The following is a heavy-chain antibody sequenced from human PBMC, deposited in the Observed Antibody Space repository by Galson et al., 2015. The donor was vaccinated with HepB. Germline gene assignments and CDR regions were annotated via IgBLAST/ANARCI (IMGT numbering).Heavy chain of an antibody. CDR1: GFTFSNYA. CDR2: ISGSGGST. V-gene: IGHV3-23*01. Sequence: SLRLSCAASGFTFSNYAMSWVRQAPGKGLEWVSTISGSGGSTDYADSVKSRLTISRDNSKNTLYLQTNSLRAEDTAVYYCAKDWYSTSGLGAFEIWGQGTMVTVSS. J-gene: IGHJ3*02. CDR3: AKDWYSTSGLGAFEI. D-gene: IGHD6-13*01.